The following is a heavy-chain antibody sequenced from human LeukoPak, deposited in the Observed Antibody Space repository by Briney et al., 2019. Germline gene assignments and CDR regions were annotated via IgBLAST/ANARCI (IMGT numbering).Heavy chain of an antibody. D-gene: IGHD3-10*01. CDR1: GFTFSSYE. J-gene: IGHJ4*02. CDR2: ISSSGSTI. CDR3: AREGTYYYGSGSSYFDY. V-gene: IGHV3-48*03. Sequence: GGPLRLSCAASGFTFSSYEMNWVRQAPGKGLEWVSYISSSGSTIYYADSVKGRFTISRDNAKNSLYLQMNSLRAEDTAVYYCAREGTYYYGSGSSYFDYWGQGTLVTVSS.